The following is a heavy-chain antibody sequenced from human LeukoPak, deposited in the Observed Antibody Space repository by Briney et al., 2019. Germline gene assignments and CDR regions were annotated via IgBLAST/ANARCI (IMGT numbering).Heavy chain of an antibody. Sequence: PSETLSLTCAVSGGSISSGGYSWSWIRQPPGKGLEWIGYIYHSGSTYYNPSLKSRVTISVDTSKNQFSLKLSSVTAADTAVYYCARSFPSSGWYFGVRSLYYYGMDVWGQGTTVTVSS. CDR3: ARSFPSSGWYFGVRSLYYYGMDV. D-gene: IGHD6-19*01. CDR2: IYHSGST. J-gene: IGHJ6*02. V-gene: IGHV4-30-2*01. CDR1: GGSISSGGYS.